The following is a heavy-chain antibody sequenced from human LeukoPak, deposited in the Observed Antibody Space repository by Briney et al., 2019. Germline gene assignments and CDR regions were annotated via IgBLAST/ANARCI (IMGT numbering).Heavy chain of an antibody. D-gene: IGHD6-13*01. V-gene: IGHV4-61*02. CDR1: GGSISSSSYY. Sequence: SETLSLTCTVSGGSISSSSYYWGWIRQPAGKGLEWIGRIDTSGNTNYKPSLKSRVTMSVDTSKNQFSLKLSSVTAADTAAYYCARVSSSWYQDWYFDLWGRGTLVTVSS. CDR3: ARVSSSWYQDWYFDL. J-gene: IGHJ2*01. CDR2: IDTSGNT.